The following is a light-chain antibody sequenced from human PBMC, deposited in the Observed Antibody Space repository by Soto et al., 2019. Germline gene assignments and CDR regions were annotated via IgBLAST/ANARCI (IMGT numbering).Light chain of an antibody. CDR2: GAS. CDR1: QSVSNR. CDR3: QHYNNWPYT. Sequence: EILMTQSPATLSVSPGERATLSCRASQSVSNRLAWYQQKLGQAPRLLIYGASTRATGIPARFSGSGSGTEFTLTISSLQSEDSAIYYCQHYNNWPYTFGQGTKLEMK. J-gene: IGKJ2*01. V-gene: IGKV3-15*01.